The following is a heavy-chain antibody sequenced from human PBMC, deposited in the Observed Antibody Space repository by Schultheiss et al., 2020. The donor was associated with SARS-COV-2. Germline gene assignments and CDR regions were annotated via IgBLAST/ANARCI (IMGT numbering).Heavy chain of an antibody. D-gene: IGHD2-21*02. CDR3: ARAKAYCGGDCLRSSFDY. CDR1: GFTFSSYE. V-gene: IGHV3-64*02. CDR2: ISGSGGST. J-gene: IGHJ4*02. Sequence: GSLRLSCAASGFTFSSYEMNWVRQAPGKGLEWVSAISGSGGSTYYADSVKGRFTISRDNSKNTLYLQMGSLRAEDMAVYYCARAKAYCGGDCLRSSFDYWGQGTLVTVSS.